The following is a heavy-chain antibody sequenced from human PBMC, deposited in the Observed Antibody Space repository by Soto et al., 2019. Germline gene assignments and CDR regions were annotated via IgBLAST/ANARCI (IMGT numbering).Heavy chain of an antibody. Sequence: PSETLSLTCSVSGGSISSSSSYWGWIRQPPGKGLEWVGSISYSGNTYYNPSLKSRVDLSVDTSKKQFSLKLNSVTAADTAVYFCARVSPFFDYWGQGTLVTVSS. J-gene: IGHJ4*01. CDR2: ISYSGNT. CDR3: ARVSPFFDY. V-gene: IGHV4-39*01. CDR1: GGSISSSSSY.